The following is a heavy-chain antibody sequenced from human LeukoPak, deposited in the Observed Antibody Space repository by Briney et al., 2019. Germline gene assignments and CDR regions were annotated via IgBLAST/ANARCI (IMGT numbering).Heavy chain of an antibody. V-gene: IGHV3-13*01. D-gene: IGHD6-19*01. CDR1: GFAFSSYD. CDR3: ASQPGSSGWYEYFQH. CDR2: IGHAGDT. J-gene: IGHJ1*01. Sequence: GGSLRLSCAASGFAFSSYDMHWVRQVSGKGLEWVSAIGHAGDTYYADSVKGRFTISREDAKNYFFLQMNSLRAGDTAVYYCASQPGSSGWYEYFQHWGQGTLVTVSS.